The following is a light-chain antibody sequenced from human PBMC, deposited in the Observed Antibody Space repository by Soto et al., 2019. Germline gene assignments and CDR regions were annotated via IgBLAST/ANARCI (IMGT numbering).Light chain of an antibody. J-gene: IGKJ2*03. V-gene: IGKV3-20*01. CDR1: QSVSSNY. Sequence: EIVLTQSPGTLSLSLGERATLSCRASQSVSSNYLAWYQQKPGQAPRLLIYGTSSSATGTPDRFSGSGSGTDFTLTISRLEPEDYAVYYCQQYGNSPRYSFGQGTKLEIK. CDR3: QQYGNSPRYS. CDR2: GTS.